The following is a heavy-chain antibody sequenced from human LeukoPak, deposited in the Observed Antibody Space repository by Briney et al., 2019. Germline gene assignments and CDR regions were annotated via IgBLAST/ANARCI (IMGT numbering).Heavy chain of an antibody. D-gene: IGHD1-1*01. CDR3: ARNGIGGSYYYLYMDA. CDR2: ISSSGSTI. V-gene: IGHV3-11*01. CDR1: GFTFSDYY. J-gene: IGHJ6*03. Sequence: GGSLRLSCAASGFTFSDYYMSWIRQAPGKGLEWVSYISSSGSTIYYADSVKGRFTISRDNAKNSLYLQMNSLRAEDTAVYYCARNGIGGSYYYLYMDAWGKGTSVTVSS.